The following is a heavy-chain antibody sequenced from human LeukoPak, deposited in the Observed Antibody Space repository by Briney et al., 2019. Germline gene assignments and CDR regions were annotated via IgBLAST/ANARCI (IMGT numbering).Heavy chain of an antibody. CDR3: ARIGYSYGYWLHNWFDP. J-gene: IGHJ5*02. CDR1: GYSISSGYY. V-gene: IGHV4-38-2*02. Sequence: PSETLSLTCTVSGYSISSGYYWGWIRQPPGQGLEWIGSIYHSGSTYYNPSLKSRVTISVDTSKNQFSLKLSSVTAADTAVYYCARIGYSYGYWLHNWFDPWGQGTLVTVSS. CDR2: IYHSGST. D-gene: IGHD5-18*01.